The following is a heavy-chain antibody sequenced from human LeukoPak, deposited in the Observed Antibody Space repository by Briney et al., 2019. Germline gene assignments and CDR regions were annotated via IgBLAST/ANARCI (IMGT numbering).Heavy chain of an antibody. CDR3: ARTTEGGYTYGYFYYYYMDV. CDR1: GGSISSSSYY. J-gene: IGHJ6*03. V-gene: IGHV4-39*07. Sequence: SETLSLTCNVSGGSISSSSYYWGWIRQPPGKRLEGIGTMSYSGRANYNPSLKSRVTISVDTSKNQFSLKLTSVTAADTAVYYCARTTEGGYTYGYFYYYYMDVWGKGTMVTISS. D-gene: IGHD5-18*01. CDR2: MSYSGRA.